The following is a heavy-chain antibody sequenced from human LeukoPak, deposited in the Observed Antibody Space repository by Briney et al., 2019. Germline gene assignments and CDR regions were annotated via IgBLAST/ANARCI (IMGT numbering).Heavy chain of an antibody. V-gene: IGHV3-23*01. D-gene: IGHD6-19*01. CDR3: AKDQGYSSGWYTAEYFQH. J-gene: IGHJ1*01. CDR2: ISGSGGST. Sequence: GGSLRLSCAASGFTFSSYGMSWVRQAPGKGLEWVSAISGSGGSTYYADSVKGRFTISRDNSKNTLYLQMNSLRAEDTAVYYCAKDQGYSSGWYTAEYFQHWGQGTLVTVSS. CDR1: GFTFSSYG.